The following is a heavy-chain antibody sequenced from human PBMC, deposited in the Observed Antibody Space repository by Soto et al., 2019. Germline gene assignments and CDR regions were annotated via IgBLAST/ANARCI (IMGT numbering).Heavy chain of an antibody. D-gene: IGHD3-10*01. CDR3: ARASTLGSFFDL. CDR1: GGTFSSDT. CDR2: IIPVLDTP. Sequence: QVQLVQSGAEVKKPGSSVKVSCRASGGTFSSDTITWVRQAPGQGLEWMGRIIPVLDTPNYAQKFQGRATITADKSTSTAYMELSRLTSEDTAVYYCARASTLGSFFDLWGQGTLVTVSS. J-gene: IGHJ4*02. V-gene: IGHV1-69*08.